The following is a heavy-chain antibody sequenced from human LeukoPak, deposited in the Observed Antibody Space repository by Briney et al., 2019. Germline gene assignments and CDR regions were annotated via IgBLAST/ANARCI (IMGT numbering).Heavy chain of an antibody. CDR1: GFTFTSSA. J-gene: IGHJ3*02. CDR2: IVVGSGNT. Sequence: GTSVKVSCKASGFTFTSSAMQWVRQARGQRLEWIGWIVVGSGNTNYAQKFQERVTITRDMSTSTAYMELSSLRSEDTAVYYCARVGEDGYNNRNYAFDIWGQGTMVTVSS. V-gene: IGHV1-58*02. D-gene: IGHD5-24*01. CDR3: ARVGEDGYNNRNYAFDI.